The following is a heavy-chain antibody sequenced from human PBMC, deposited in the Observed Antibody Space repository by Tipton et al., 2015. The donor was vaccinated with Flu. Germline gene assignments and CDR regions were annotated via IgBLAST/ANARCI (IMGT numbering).Heavy chain of an antibody. CDR3: ARDRAYNCFDY. D-gene: IGHD5-24*01. CDR2: ISYDGRDK. CDR1: GFTFRNYG. V-gene: IGHV3-30*03. J-gene: IGHJ4*02. Sequence: SLRLSCAASGFTFRNYGIHWVRQAPGKGLEWVAVISYDGRDKYYVDSVMGRFTISRDNAKNSLYLQLNSLRDEDTAVYYCARDRAYNCFDYWGQGTLVTVSS.